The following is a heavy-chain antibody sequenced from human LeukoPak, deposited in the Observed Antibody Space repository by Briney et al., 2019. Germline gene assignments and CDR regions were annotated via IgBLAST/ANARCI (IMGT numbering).Heavy chain of an antibody. J-gene: IGHJ4*02. Sequence: GGSMRLSCAAAGFTFSSYCMHWVRHAPGEGLEWVSFIRYDGSNKYYAETVKGRFTISRDNSKNTLYLQMNSLRAEDTAVYYCANAQRRYCSGGSCYFLGPVWGQGTLVTVSS. CDR1: GFTFSSYC. V-gene: IGHV3-30*02. D-gene: IGHD2-15*01. CDR2: IRYDGSNK. CDR3: ANAQRRYCSGGSCYFLGPV.